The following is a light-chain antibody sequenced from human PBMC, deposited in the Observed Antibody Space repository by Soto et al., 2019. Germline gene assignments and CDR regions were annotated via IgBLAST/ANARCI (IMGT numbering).Light chain of an antibody. Sequence: EIVMTQSPATLSVSPGERATLSCRASQSVSSNLAWYQQKPGQAPRLLIYGASTRATGIPARFSGSGSGTEFTLTISRLQSEDFAVYYCQQYINWPPGVTFGPGTKVDIK. CDR2: GAS. J-gene: IGKJ3*01. CDR3: QQYINWPPGVT. CDR1: QSVSSN. V-gene: IGKV3-15*01.